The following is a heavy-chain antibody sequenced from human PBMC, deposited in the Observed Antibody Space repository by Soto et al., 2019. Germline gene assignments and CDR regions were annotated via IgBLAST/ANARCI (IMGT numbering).Heavy chain of an antibody. CDR1: GFTFSSYG. CDR2: IWYDGSNK. Sequence: GGSLRLSCAASGFTFSSYGMHWVRQAPGKGLEWVAVIWYDGSNKYYADSVKGRFTISRDNSKNTLYLQMNSLRAEDTAVYYCAREGIVVVPAAMYYYYYGMDVWGQGTTVTVSS. J-gene: IGHJ6*02. V-gene: IGHV3-33*01. D-gene: IGHD2-2*01. CDR3: AREGIVVVPAAMYYYYYGMDV.